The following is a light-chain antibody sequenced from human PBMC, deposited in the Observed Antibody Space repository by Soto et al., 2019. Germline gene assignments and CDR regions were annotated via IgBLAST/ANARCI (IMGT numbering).Light chain of an antibody. CDR3: QQRSNWPWT. Sequence: EIMMTQSPATLSVSPGERATLSCGASQSVSSNLAWYQQKPGQAPRLLIYDASNRATGIPARFSGSGSGTDFTLTISSLEPEDFAVYYCQQRSNWPWTFGQGTKVDIK. CDR2: DAS. V-gene: IGKV3-11*01. J-gene: IGKJ1*01. CDR1: QSVSSN.